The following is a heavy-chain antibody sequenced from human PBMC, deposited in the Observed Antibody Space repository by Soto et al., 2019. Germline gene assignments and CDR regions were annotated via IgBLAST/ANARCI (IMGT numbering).Heavy chain of an antibody. Sequence: PSETLSLTCAVYGGSFSGYYWSWIRQPPGKGLEWIGEINHSGSTNYNPSLKSRVTISVDTSKNQFSLKLSSVTAADTAVYYCARGYCSGGRCYSGVGSFDYWGQGSLVTVSS. J-gene: IGHJ4*02. CDR2: INHSGST. CDR3: ARGYCSGGRCYSGVGSFDY. D-gene: IGHD2-15*01. CDR1: GGSFSGYY. V-gene: IGHV4-34*01.